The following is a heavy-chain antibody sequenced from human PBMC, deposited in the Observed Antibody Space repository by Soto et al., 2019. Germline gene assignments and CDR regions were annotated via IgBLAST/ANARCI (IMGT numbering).Heavy chain of an antibody. D-gene: IGHD2-15*01. CDR3: ARGRYCLTGRCFPNWFDS. J-gene: IGHJ5*01. CDR2: IYKSTTT. V-gene: IGHV4-30-4*01. Sequence: SETLSLTCSVSGDSISTVDYFWAWIRQPPGQALEYIGYIYKSTTTYYNPSFESRVAISLDTSKSQFSLTVTSVTAADTAVYFGARGRYCLTGRCFPNWFDSWGQGTRVTVS. CDR1: GDSISTVDYF.